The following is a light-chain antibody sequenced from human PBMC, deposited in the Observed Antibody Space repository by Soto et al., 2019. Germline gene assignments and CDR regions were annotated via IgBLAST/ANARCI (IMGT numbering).Light chain of an antibody. Sequence: QSALTQPASVSGSPGQSITISCTGTSSDVGGYNYVSWYQQHPGKAPKLMIFEVSNRPSGVSNRFSGSKSGNTASLTISWLQTEDEADYYCTSYTSSFTHLFGTGTKVTVL. CDR1: SSDVGGYNY. CDR2: EVS. V-gene: IGLV2-14*01. CDR3: TSYTSSFTHL. J-gene: IGLJ1*01.